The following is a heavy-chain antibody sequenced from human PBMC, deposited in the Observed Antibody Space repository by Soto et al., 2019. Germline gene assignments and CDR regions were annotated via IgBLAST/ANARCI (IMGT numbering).Heavy chain of an antibody. J-gene: IGHJ6*02. V-gene: IGHV6-1*01. CDR3: ARDGPYYYGFDV. CDR2: TYYRSKWYN. CDR1: GDSVSSNSAA. Sequence: SQTLSLTCAISGDSVSSNSAAWNWIRQSPSRGLEWLGRTYYRSKWYNDYAVSVKSRITINPDTSKNLFSLKLRSVTAADTALYFCARDGPYYYGFDVWGQGTTVTVSS.